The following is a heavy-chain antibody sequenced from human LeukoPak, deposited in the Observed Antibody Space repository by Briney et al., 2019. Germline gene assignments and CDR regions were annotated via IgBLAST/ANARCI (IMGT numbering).Heavy chain of an antibody. D-gene: IGHD5-18*01. V-gene: IGHV4-39*07. CDR2: INHSGST. CDR1: GGSISSSSYY. CDR3: ARLIPYFYSYGKNWFDP. Sequence: SETLSLTCTVSGGSISSSSYYWSWLRQPPGTGLEWIGEINHSGSTNYNPSLKSRVTISVDTSKNQFSLKLSSVTAADTAVYYCARLIPYFYSYGKNWFDPWGQGTLVTVSS. J-gene: IGHJ5*02.